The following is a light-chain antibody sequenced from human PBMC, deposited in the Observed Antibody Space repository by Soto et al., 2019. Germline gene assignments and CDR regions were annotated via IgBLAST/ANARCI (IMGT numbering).Light chain of an antibody. V-gene: IGLV1-44*01. CDR3: AAWDGSLNGWV. CDR1: SSNIGRNT. J-gene: IGLJ3*02. Sequence: QSVLAQPPSASGTPGQRVTISCSGSSSNIGRNTVNWFQQLPGTAPKLLIYSNSQRPSGVPDRFSGSKSGTSASLAISGRQSEDEADYYCAAWDGSLNGWVFGGGTKLTVL. CDR2: SNS.